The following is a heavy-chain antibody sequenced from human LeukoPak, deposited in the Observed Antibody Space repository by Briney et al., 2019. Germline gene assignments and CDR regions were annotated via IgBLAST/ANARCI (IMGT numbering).Heavy chain of an antibody. CDR2: IYHSGST. CDR1: GYSISSGYY. CDR3: ASTWTNAFDI. D-gene: IGHD3/OR15-3a*01. Sequence: SETLSLTCAVSGYSISSGYYWGWIRQPPGKGLEWIGSIYHSGSTYYNPSLKSRVTISVDTSKNQFSLKLSSVTTADTAVYYCASTWTNAFDIWGQGTMVTVSS. J-gene: IGHJ3*02. V-gene: IGHV4-38-2*01.